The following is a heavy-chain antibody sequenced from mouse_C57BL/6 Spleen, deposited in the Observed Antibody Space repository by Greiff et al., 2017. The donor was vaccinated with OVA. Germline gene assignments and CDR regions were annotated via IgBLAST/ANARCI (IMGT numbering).Heavy chain of an antibody. J-gene: IGHJ4*01. V-gene: IGHV5-17*01. CDR3: ARYGSSRYAMDY. D-gene: IGHD1-1*01. CDR1: GFTFSDYG. CDR2: ISSGSSTI. Sequence: EVHLVESGGGLVKPGGSLKLSCAASGFTFSDYGMHWVRQAPEKGLEWVAYISSGSSTIYYADTVKGRFTISRDNAKNTLFLQMTSLRSEDTAMYYCARYGSSRYAMDYWGLGTSVTVSS.